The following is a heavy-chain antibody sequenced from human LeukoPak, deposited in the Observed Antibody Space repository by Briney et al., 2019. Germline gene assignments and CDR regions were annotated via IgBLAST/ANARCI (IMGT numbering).Heavy chain of an antibody. CDR2: IYYSGST. V-gene: IGHV4-59*01. D-gene: IGHD2-15*01. J-gene: IGHJ6*03. CDR1: GGSISSYY. Sequence: KPSETLSLTCTVSGGSISSYYWSWIRQPPGKGLEWIGYIYYSGSTNYNPSLKSRVTISVDTSKNQFSLILSSVTAADTAVYYCARVAHYYYYMAVWGKGTTVTVSS. CDR3: ARVAHYYYYMAV.